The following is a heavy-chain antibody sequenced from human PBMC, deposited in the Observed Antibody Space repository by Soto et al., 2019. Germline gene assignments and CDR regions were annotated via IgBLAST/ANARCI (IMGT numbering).Heavy chain of an antibody. D-gene: IGHD3-10*01. CDR2: IYPGDSDT. J-gene: IGHJ6*02. CDR3: TRNFHGSGDDPYYYYYGMDV. CDR1: GYSFTSYW. V-gene: IGHV5-51*01. Sequence: PGESLKISCKGSGYSFTSYWIGWVRQMPGKGLEWMGIIYPGDSDTRYSPSFQGQVTISADKSISTAYLQWSSLKASDTAMYYCTRNFHGSGDDPYYYYYGMDVWGPGTTVTVSS.